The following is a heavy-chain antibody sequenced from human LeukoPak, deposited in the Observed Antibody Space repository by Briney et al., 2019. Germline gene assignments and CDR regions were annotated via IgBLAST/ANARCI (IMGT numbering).Heavy chain of an antibody. V-gene: IGHV3-7*01. J-gene: IGHJ4*02. CDR1: GFTFSSYW. CDR3: AKTDEEGDGDY. Sequence: GGSLRLSCTASGFTFSSYWMSWVRQAPGKGLEWVANIKQDGSEKYYVDSVKGRFTISRDNAKNSLYLQMNSLRAEDTAVYYCAKTDEEGDGDYWGQGTLVTVSS. CDR2: IKQDGSEK. D-gene: IGHD3-16*01.